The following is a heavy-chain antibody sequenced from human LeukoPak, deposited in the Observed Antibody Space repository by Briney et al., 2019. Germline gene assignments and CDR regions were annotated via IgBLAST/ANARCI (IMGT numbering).Heavy chain of an antibody. D-gene: IGHD2-2*01. J-gene: IGHJ6*02. V-gene: IGHV4-59*01. CDR1: GGSISSYY. CDR3: AKKANVVIPASPNRYYYYRMDV. Sequence: KASETLSLTCTVSGGSISSYYWSWIRQPPGKGLEWIGYIYYSGSTNYNPSLKSRVTISVDTSKNQFSLKLSSVTAADTAVYYCAKKANVVIPASPNRYYYYRMDVRGQGTKGTGPS. CDR2: IYYSGST.